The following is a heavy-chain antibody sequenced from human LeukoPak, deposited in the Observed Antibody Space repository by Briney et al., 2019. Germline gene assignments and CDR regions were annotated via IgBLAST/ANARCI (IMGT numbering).Heavy chain of an antibody. J-gene: IGHJ4*02. V-gene: IGHV4-34*01. CDR1: GGSFSGYY. D-gene: IGHD6-13*01. CDR2: INHSGST. CDR3: ARLGPRIASY. Sequence: PSETLSLTCAVYGGSFSGYYWSWIRQPPGKGLEWIGEINHSGSTNYNPSRKSRVTISVDTSKNQFSLKLSSVTAADTAVYCCARLGPRIASYWGQGTLVTVSS.